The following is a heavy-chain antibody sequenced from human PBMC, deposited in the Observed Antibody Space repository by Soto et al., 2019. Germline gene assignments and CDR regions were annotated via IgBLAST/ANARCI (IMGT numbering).Heavy chain of an antibody. J-gene: IGHJ3*02. Sequence: EVQLLESGGGLVQPGGSLRLSCAASGFTFSSYAMSWVRQAPGKGLEWVSAISGSGGSTYYADSVKGRFTISRDNSKNTLYLQMNSLRAEDTAVYYCAKDREVYSGCPFLHLAYLYAFDIWGQGTMVTVSS. CDR1: GFTFSSYA. V-gene: IGHV3-23*01. CDR3: AKDREVYSGCPFLHLAYLYAFDI. CDR2: ISGSGGST. D-gene: IGHD3-10*01.